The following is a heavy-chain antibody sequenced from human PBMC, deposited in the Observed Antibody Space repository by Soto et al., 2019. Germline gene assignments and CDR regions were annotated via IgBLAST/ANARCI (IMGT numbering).Heavy chain of an antibody. CDR3: VRGGADLYQNGLDV. CDR1: GFTLKAYG. CDR2: MTADGTGT. Sequence: DVQMLESGGGLVQPGGSLRLSCAASGFTLKAYGMSWLRQPPGKGLEWVSSMTADGTGTAHADSVKDRFTTSRDDSRDTVYLEMNSLRFEYTAVYYCVRGGADLYQNGLDVWGQGTTVSVSS. J-gene: IGHJ6*02. D-gene: IGHD3-10*01. V-gene: IGHV3-23*01.